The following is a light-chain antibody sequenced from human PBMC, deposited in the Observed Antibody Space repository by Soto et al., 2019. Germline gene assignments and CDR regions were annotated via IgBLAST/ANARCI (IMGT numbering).Light chain of an antibody. Sequence: SYELTQAPSVSGAPGQTAMITCGGNNIGSKGVHWYQQKPGQVPVLVVYDDSDRPSGSPERFSGSNSGNTATLTISRVEAGDEADYYCQVWASSNNHRSVIFGEGTKLTVL. V-gene: IGLV3-21*02. CDR2: DDS. J-gene: IGLJ2*01. CDR3: QVWASSNNHRSVI. CDR1: NIGSKG.